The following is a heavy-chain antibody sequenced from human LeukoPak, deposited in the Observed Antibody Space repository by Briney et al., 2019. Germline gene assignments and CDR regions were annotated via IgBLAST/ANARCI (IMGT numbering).Heavy chain of an antibody. J-gene: IGHJ3*02. Sequence: ASVKVSCKASGYTFTSYYMHWVRQAPGQGLEWMGIINPSGGSTSYAQKFQGRVTMTRDTSTSTVYMELSSLRSEDTAVYYCAREIVVVLQAGYDAFDIWGQGRMVTVSS. CDR1: GYTFTSYY. CDR3: AREIVVVLQAGYDAFDI. CDR2: INPSGGST. V-gene: IGHV1-46*01. D-gene: IGHD3-22*01.